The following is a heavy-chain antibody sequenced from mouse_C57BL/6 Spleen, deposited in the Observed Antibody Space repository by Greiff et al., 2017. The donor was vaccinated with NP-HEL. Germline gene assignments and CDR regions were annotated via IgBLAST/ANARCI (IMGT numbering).Heavy chain of an antibody. V-gene: IGHV5-17*01. J-gene: IGHJ4*01. D-gene: IGHD2-4*01. CDR2: ISSGSSTI. CDR3: AREAGPYYDYDGAMDY. Sequence: EVKVVESGGGLVKPGGSLKLSCAASGFTFSDYGMHWVRQAPEKGLEWVAYISSGSSTIYYADTVKGRFTISRDNAKNTLFLQMTSLRSEDTAMYYCAREAGPYYDYDGAMDYWGQGTSVTVSS. CDR1: GFTFSDYG.